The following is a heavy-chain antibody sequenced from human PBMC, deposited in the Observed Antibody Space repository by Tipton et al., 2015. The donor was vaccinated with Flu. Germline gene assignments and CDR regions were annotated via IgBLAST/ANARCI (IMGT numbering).Heavy chain of an antibody. D-gene: IGHD3-9*01. CDR2: IYYSGTT. Sequence: TLSLTCTVSGGSISSYTYYWGWFRQSPGTGLEWIGSIYYSGTTYYNPSLKSRVTMSIDTSKNQFSLKVTSVTAADTAVYYCAKEGSYNILTNYYNKGVDPWGQGTLVIASS. CDR1: GGSISSYTYY. J-gene: IGHJ5*02. V-gene: IGHV4-39*07. CDR3: AKEGSYNILTNYYNKGVDP.